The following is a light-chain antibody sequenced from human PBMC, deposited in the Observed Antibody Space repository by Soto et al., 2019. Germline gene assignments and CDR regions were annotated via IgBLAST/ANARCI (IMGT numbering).Light chain of an antibody. CDR2: WAS. J-gene: IGKJ4*01. CDR3: QQFYGAPLT. V-gene: IGKV4-1*01. CDR1: QNVLYSSDNRNY. Sequence: DIMLTQSPDSLAVSLGERATINCKSSQNVLYSSDNRNYLAWFQQKPGQPPKMIINWASSRDSGVPDRFSGRGSGTDFTLTISSLQAEDVAVYYCQQFYGAPLTFGGGTKMEIK.